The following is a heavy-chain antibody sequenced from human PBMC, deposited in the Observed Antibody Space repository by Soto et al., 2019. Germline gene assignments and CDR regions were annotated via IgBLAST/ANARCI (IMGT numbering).Heavy chain of an antibody. Sequence: PVGSLRLSCAASGFTFNTYGMHWVRQAPGKGLEWVAFISHDGSNEYYADSVKGRFTISRDNSKNTVFLQMNSLRGEDTAVYYCAKSLAVAAGWFDPWGQGALVTVSS. D-gene: IGHD6-19*01. CDR3: AKSLAVAAGWFDP. CDR1: GFTFNTYG. CDR2: ISHDGSNE. J-gene: IGHJ5*02. V-gene: IGHV3-30*18.